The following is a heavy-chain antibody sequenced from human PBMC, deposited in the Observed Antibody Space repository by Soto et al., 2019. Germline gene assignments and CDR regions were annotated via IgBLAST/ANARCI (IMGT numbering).Heavy chain of an antibody. D-gene: IGHD2-2*01. V-gene: IGHV1-2*04. CDR3: AREYCSSTSCYGASAFDI. CDR2: INPNSGGT. Sequence: ASVKVSCKASGYTFTGYYMHWVRQAPGQGLEWMGWINPNSGGTNYAQKFQGWVTMTRDTSISTAYMELSRLRSDDTAVYYCAREYCSSTSCYGASAFDIWGQGTMVTVS. CDR1: GYTFTGYY. J-gene: IGHJ3*02.